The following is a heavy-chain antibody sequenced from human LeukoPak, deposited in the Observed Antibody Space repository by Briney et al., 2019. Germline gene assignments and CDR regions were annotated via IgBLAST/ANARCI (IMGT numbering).Heavy chain of an antibody. CDR3: ARAMVRGVIITSKFDY. Sequence: SVKVSCKASGGTFSSYAISWVRQAPGQGLEWMGGIIPIFGTANYAQKFQGRVTITADESTSTAYMELSSLRSEDTAVYYCARAMVRGVIITSKFDYWGQGTLVTVSS. J-gene: IGHJ4*02. D-gene: IGHD3-10*01. V-gene: IGHV1-69*13. CDR1: GGTFSSYA. CDR2: IIPIFGTA.